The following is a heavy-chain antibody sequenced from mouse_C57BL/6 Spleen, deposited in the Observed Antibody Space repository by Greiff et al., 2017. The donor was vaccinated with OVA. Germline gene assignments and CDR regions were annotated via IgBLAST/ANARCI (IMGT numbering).Heavy chain of an antibody. Sequence: EVQLQESGGGLVQPGGSLKLSCAASGFTFSDYYMYWVRQTPEKRLEWVAYISNGGGSTYYPDTVKGRFTISRDNAKNTLYLQMSRLKSEDTAMYYCARATTEYYYAMDYWGQGTSVTVSS. J-gene: IGHJ4*01. CDR2: ISNGGGST. CDR1: GFTFSDYY. D-gene: IGHD1-1*01. V-gene: IGHV5-12*01. CDR3: ARATTEYYYAMDY.